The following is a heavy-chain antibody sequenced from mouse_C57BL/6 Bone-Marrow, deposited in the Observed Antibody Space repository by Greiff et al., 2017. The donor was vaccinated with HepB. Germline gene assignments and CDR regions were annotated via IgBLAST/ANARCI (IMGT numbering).Heavy chain of an antibody. CDR1: GFTFSSYG. Sequence: VQLKESGGDLVKPGGSLKLSCAASGFTFSSYGMSWVRQTPDKRLEWVATISSGGSYTYYPDSVKGRFTISRDNAKNTLYLQMSSLKSEDTAMYYCANRATGVAGNAMDYWGQGTSVTVSS. D-gene: IGHD1-1*01. J-gene: IGHJ4*01. CDR3: ANRATGVAGNAMDY. CDR2: ISSGGSYT. V-gene: IGHV5-6*01.